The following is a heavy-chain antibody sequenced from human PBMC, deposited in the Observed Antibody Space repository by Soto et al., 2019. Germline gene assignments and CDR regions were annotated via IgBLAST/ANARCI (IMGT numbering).Heavy chain of an antibody. CDR2: ISSSSSTI. CDR1: GITFSSYS. Sequence: EVQLVESGGGLVQPGGSLRVSCAASGITFSSYSMNWVRQAPGKGLEWVSYISSSSSTIYYADSVKGRFTISRDNAKNSLYLQMNSLRDEDTAVYYCAREYCSGGSCYSGLDYFDYWGQGTLVTVSS. D-gene: IGHD2-15*01. V-gene: IGHV3-48*02. J-gene: IGHJ4*02. CDR3: AREYCSGGSCYSGLDYFDY.